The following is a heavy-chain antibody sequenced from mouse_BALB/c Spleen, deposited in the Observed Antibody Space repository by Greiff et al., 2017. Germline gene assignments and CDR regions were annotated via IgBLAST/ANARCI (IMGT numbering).Heavy chain of an antibody. CDR3: ARITTVVAN. J-gene: IGHJ2*01. CDR2: ISSGSSTI. D-gene: IGHD1-1*01. V-gene: IGHV5-17*02. Sequence: EVQVVESGGGLVQPGGSRKLSCAASGFTFSSFGMHWVRQAPEKGLEWVAYISSGSSTIYYADTVKGRFTISRDNPKNTLFLQMTSLRSEDTAMYYCARITTVVANWGQGTTLTVSS. CDR1: GFTFSSFG.